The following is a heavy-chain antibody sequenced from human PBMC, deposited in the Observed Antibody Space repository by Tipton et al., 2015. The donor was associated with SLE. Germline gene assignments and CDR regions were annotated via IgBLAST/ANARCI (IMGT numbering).Heavy chain of an antibody. D-gene: IGHD3-9*01. J-gene: IGHJ4*02. CDR2: IYTSGST. V-gene: IGHV4-61*02. CDR1: GGSISSASYY. CDR3: ARGNYDILTGYFFFDY. Sequence: LRLSCTVSGGSISSASYYWSWIRQPAGNGLEWIGRIYTSGSTNYNPSLKSRVTISVDTSKNQFSLKLSSVTAADTAVYYCARGNYDILTGYFFFDYWGQGTLVTVSS.